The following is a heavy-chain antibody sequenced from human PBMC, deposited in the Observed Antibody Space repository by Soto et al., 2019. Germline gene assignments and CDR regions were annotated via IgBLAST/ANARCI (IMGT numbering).Heavy chain of an antibody. Sequence: QAQLVQSGAEVKKPGSSVKVSCKASGGTFSSYAISWVRQAPGQGLEWMGGIIPISGTANYAQKFQGRVTITADESTSTAYMELSSLRSEDTAVYYCARSQGSSTSLEIYYYYYGMDVWGQGTTVTVSS. CDR2: IIPISGTA. CDR1: GGTFSSYA. J-gene: IGHJ6*02. V-gene: IGHV1-69*01. D-gene: IGHD2-2*01. CDR3: ARSQGSSTSLEIYYYYYGMDV.